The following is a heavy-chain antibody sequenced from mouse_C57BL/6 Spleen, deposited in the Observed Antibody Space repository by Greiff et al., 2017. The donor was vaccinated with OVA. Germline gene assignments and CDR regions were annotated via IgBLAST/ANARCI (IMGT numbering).Heavy chain of an antibody. V-gene: IGHV1-74*01. J-gene: IGHJ1*03. D-gene: IGHD2-12*01. CDR1: GYTFTSYW. CDR2: IHPSDSDT. CDR3: ARYDAPYWYFDV. Sequence: QVQLQQPGAELVKPGASVKVSCKASGYTFTSYWMHWVKQRPGQGLEWIGRIHPSDSDTNYNQKFKGKATLTADKSSSTAYMQLSSLTSEDSAVYFCARYDAPYWYFDVWGTGTTVTVSS.